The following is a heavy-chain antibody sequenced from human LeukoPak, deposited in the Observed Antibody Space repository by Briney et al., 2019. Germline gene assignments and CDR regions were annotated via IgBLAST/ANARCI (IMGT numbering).Heavy chain of an antibody. CDR2: ISGSGGST. V-gene: IGHV3-23*01. CDR1: GFTFSSYA. Sequence: GGSLRLSCAASGFTFSSYAMSWVRQAPGKGLEWVSAISGSGGSTYYADSVKGRFTISRDNAKNSLYLQMNSLRAEDTAVYYCARGLYSSTWEPNYFDYWGQGTLVTVSS. D-gene: IGHD6-13*01. J-gene: IGHJ4*02. CDR3: ARGLYSSTWEPNYFDY.